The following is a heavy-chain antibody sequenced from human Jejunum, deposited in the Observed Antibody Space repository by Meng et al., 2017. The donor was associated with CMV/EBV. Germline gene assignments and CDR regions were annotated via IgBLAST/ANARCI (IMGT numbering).Heavy chain of an antibody. J-gene: IGHJ4*02. CDR1: GFTFSAYG. CDR3: ARGVFDS. V-gene: IGHV3-21*01. CDR2: ISGSTPYI. D-gene: IGHD2-8*01. Sequence: RRLSCAASGFTFSAYGMNWVRQAPGRGLGWVSLISGSTPYIYYADSVKGRFTISRDNAKSSVYLQMNSLRAEDTAVYYCARGVFDSWGQGTLVTVSS.